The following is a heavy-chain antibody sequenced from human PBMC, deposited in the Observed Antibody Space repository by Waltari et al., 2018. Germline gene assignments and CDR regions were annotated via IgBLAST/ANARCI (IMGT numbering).Heavy chain of an antibody. Sequence: EVQLVEYGGCLVQPGWSLRLSCAAYGFTFTTYWWKWIRQAPGKGLEWVANINPDGSQKFYVDSVKGRFTVSRDNAQNSLYLQMNNLRAEDTAVYYCTTLARGESGDYWGQGTLVTVSS. D-gene: IGHD3-10*01. V-gene: IGHV3-7*01. CDR1: GFTFTTYW. J-gene: IGHJ4*02. CDR3: TTLARGESGDY. CDR2: INPDGSQK.